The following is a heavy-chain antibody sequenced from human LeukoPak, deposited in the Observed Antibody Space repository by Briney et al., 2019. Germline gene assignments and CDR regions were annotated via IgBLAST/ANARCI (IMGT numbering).Heavy chain of an antibody. Sequence: GGSLRLSCAASGFTFSSYGVHWVRQAPGKGLEWVAFIRYDGSNKYYADSVKGRFTISRDNSKNTLYLQMNSLRAEDTAVYYCAKYSSSIENDAFDIWRQGPMVTVSS. J-gene: IGHJ3*02. CDR2: IRYDGSNK. V-gene: IGHV3-30*02. D-gene: IGHD6-6*01. CDR3: AKYSSSIENDAFDI. CDR1: GFTFSSYG.